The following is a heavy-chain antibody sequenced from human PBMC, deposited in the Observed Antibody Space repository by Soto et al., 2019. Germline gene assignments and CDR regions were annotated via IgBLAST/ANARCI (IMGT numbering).Heavy chain of an antibody. J-gene: IGHJ4*02. CDR3: ARGQEGIVATH. CDR2: IKDGGVT. V-gene: IGHV4-34*01. Sequence: QVHLQQWGAGLLKPSETLSLTCAVNGGSLTGYYWRWIRQPPGKGLEWIGEIKDGGVTNYSPSLKGRVTMSADTSKNQFSLKLISVTAADTAVYYCARGQEGIVATHWDQGTLVTVSS. D-gene: IGHD5-12*01. CDR1: GGSLTGYY.